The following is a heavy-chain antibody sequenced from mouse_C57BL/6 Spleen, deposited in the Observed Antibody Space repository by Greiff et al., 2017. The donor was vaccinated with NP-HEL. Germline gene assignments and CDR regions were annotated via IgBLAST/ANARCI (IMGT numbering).Heavy chain of an antibody. CDR1: GYTFTDYY. CDR3: ARFFYGSSYGYAMDY. J-gene: IGHJ4*01. V-gene: IGHV1-26*01. D-gene: IGHD1-1*01. CDR2: INPNNGGT. Sequence: VQLQQSGPELVKPGASVKISCKASGYTFTDYYMNWVKQSHGKSLEWIGDINPNNGGTSYNQKFKGKATLTVDKSSSTAYMELRSLTSEDSAVYYRARFFYGSSYGYAMDYWGQGTSVTVSS.